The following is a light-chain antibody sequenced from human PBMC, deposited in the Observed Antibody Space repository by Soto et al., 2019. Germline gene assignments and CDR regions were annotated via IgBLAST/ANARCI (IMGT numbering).Light chain of an antibody. CDR1: QTIINY. CDR3: QQSYSTPRT. Sequence: EIQMTQSPSSLSASVGDRVTITCRASQTIINYLNWYQHKPGTAPKLLIYAASSLQSGVPSRFSGSGSGTDFTLTISSLQHEDFATYYCQQSYSTPRTFGQGTKVDIK. J-gene: IGKJ1*01. CDR2: AAS. V-gene: IGKV1-39*01.